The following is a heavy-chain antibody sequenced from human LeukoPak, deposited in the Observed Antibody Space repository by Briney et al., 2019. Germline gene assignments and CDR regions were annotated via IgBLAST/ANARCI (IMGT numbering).Heavy chain of an antibody. D-gene: IGHD6-6*01. J-gene: IGHJ4*02. CDR3: ARGPNSNWSGLDF. CDR2: ISPTGSTT. CDR1: GFSFSGHW. V-gene: IGHV3-74*01. Sequence: GGSLRLSCTASGFSFSGHWMHWARRLPGKGLVWVSRISPTGSTTSYADSVKGRFTVSRDNAKNTLYLQVNNLRVEDTAVYYCARGPNSNWSGLDFWGQGTLLTVSS.